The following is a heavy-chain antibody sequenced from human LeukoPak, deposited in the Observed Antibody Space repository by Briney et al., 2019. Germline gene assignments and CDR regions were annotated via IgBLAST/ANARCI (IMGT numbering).Heavy chain of an antibody. Sequence: GGFLRLSCAASGFTFSNYAMNWVRQAPGKGLEWVSGISGGEGTFYADSVKGRFTISRDISKSTLFLQMNSLRVEDTAVYYCAKATGSYPSNPFDYWGQGTLVTVSS. CDR2: ISGGEGT. V-gene: IGHV3-23*01. J-gene: IGHJ4*02. CDR1: GFTFSNYA. CDR3: AKATGSYPSNPFDY. D-gene: IGHD1-26*01.